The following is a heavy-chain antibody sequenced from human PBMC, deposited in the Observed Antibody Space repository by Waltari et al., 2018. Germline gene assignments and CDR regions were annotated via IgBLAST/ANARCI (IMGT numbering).Heavy chain of an antibody. CDR1: AGCMSGHY. CDR2: MYYAGSP. CDR3: ASLRNNFWYYYLDS. Sequence: HVQLQEWGNGLVKPLENLYPTCTASAGCMSGHYWSWIRQPPGKGLEWIGQMYYAGSPQYNPSLKSRVTISVDTTKNQFSLNLRSVTAADTSFYFCASLRNNFWYYYLDSSCQFTLVTVSS. D-gene: IGHD6-13*01. J-gene: IGHJ4*02. V-gene: IGHV4-59*08.